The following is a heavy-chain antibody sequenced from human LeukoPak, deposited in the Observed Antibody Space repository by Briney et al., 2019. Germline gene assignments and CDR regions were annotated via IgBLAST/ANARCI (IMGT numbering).Heavy chain of an antibody. J-gene: IGHJ5*02. D-gene: IGHD3-22*01. V-gene: IGHV1-69*13. Sequence: GASVKVSCRASGGTFSSYAISWVRQAPGQGLEWMGGIIPIFGTANYAQKFQGRVTITADESTSTAYMELSSLRSEDTAVYYCATGVRRYYDSSGVDPWGQGTLVTVSS. CDR3: ATGVRRYYDSSGVDP. CDR1: GGTFSSYA. CDR2: IIPIFGTA.